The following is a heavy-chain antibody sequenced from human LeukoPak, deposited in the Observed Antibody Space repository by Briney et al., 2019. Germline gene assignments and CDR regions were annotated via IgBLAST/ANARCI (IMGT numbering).Heavy chain of an antibody. CDR3: ARDQEGFDY. Sequence: ASVRVSCKASGYTFTSNYIHWVRQAPGQGLEWMGMIYPRDGSTSYAQKFQGRVTVTRDTSTSTVHMELSGLRSEDTAVYYCARDQEGFDYWGQGTLVTVSS. CDR2: IYPRDGST. J-gene: IGHJ4*02. V-gene: IGHV1-46*01. CDR1: GYTFTSNY.